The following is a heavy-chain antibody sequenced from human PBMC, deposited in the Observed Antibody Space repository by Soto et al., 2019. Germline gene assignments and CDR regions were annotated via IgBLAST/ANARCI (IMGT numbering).Heavy chain of an antibody. D-gene: IGHD2-15*01. CDR1: VFTFDDYA. CDR2: ISWNSGSI. CDR3: ARDGYCSGGSCYSVPVFDY. Sequence: GGSLRLSCAASVFTFDDYAMHWVRQAPGKGLDWVSGISWNSGSIGYADSVKGRFTISRDSAKNSLYLQMNSLRAEDTAVYYCARDGYCSGGSCYSVPVFDYWGQGTLVTVSS. J-gene: IGHJ4*02. V-gene: IGHV3-9*01.